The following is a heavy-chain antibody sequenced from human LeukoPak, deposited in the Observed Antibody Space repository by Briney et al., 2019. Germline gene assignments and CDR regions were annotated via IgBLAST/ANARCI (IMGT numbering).Heavy chain of an antibody. D-gene: IGHD3-3*01. Sequence: GGSLRLSCAASGFIFSTYSMNWVRQAPGKGLEWISYISRSGGTIYHADSVKGRFTISRDNAKNSLYLQMNSLRAEDTAVYYCARSLFDRLVRDWGQGTLVTVSS. J-gene: IGHJ4*02. CDR1: GFIFSTYS. CDR3: ARSLFDRLVRD. V-gene: IGHV3-48*04. CDR2: ISRSGGTI.